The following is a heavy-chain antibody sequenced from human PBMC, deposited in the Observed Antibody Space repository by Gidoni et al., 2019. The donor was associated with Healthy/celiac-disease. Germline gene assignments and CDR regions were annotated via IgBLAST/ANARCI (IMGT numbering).Heavy chain of an antibody. CDR3: ARDAVVGATTHYYYYMDV. J-gene: IGHJ6*03. V-gene: IGHV3-48*02. CDR1: GFTFSSYS. Sequence: EVQLVESGGGLVQPGRSLRLSCAASGFTFSSYSMNWVRQAPGKGLEWVSYISSSSSTIYYADSVKGRFTISRDNAKNSLYLQMNSLRDEDTAVYYCARDAVVGATTHYYYYMDVWGKGTTVTVSS. D-gene: IGHD1-26*01. CDR2: ISSSSSTI.